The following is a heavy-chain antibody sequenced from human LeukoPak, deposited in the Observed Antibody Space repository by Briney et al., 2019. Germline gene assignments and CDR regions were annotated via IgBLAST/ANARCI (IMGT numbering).Heavy chain of an antibody. CDR1: GFTFSSYA. J-gene: IGHJ4*02. Sequence: GGSLRLSCAASGFTFSSYAMSWVRRAPGKGLEWVSAISGSGGSTYYADSVKGRFTISRDNSKNTLYLQMNSLRAEDTAVYYCAKEHGDYVWGSYRYFDYWGQGTLVTVSS. V-gene: IGHV3-23*01. D-gene: IGHD3-16*02. CDR2: ISGSGGST. CDR3: AKEHGDYVWGSYRYFDY.